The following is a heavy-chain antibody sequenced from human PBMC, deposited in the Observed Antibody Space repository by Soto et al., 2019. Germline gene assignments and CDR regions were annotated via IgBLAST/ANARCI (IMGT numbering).Heavy chain of an antibody. D-gene: IGHD3-22*01. V-gene: IGHV1-69*06. Sequence: QVQLVQSGAEVKTPGSSVRVSCKASGGTFSNYAFSWVRQAPGQGLEYMGGIIPIFNTPSYAQNFQGRVTITADISTDTAYLELNSLRSDDTAVYYCATRLSAGDFWGQGTLIIVSS. CDR1: GGTFSNYA. CDR2: IIPIFNTP. CDR3: ATRLSAGDF. J-gene: IGHJ4*02.